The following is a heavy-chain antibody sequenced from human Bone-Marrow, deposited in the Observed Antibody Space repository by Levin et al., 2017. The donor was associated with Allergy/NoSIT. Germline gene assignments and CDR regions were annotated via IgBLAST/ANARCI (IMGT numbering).Heavy chain of an antibody. Sequence: PGGSLRLSCAASGFTFSSYDMHWVRQATGKGLEWVSAIGTAGDTYYPGSVKGRFTISRENAKNSLYLQMNSLRAGDTAVYYCARRGPDYYYYGMDVWGQGTTVTVSS. CDR2: IGTAGDT. J-gene: IGHJ6*02. CDR1: GFTFSSYD. D-gene: IGHD3-10*01. CDR3: ARRGPDYYYYGMDV. V-gene: IGHV3-13*01.